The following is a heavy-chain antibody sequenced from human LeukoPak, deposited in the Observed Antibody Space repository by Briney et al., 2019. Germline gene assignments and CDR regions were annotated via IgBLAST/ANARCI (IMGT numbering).Heavy chain of an antibody. CDR2: IRVYNGDT. J-gene: IGHJ4*02. D-gene: IGHD1-1*01. CDR1: GYTFTDYG. CDR3: ARGGDNYMDF. Sequence: ASVKVSCKASGYTFTDYGVSWVRQAPGQGLEWMGWIRVYNGDTNYAQKFQGRLTVTTDPSTSTAYMELRSLRSDDTAAYYCARGGDNYMDFWGQGTLVTISS. V-gene: IGHV1-18*01.